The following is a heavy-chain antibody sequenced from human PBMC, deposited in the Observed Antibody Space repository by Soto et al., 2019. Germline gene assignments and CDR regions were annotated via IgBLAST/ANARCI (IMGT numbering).Heavy chain of an antibody. CDR2: ISGSGDRT. CDR3: AKDHYVGGPNWFDP. Sequence: GGSLRLSCVASGFTFSSHAMNWVRLAPGKGLDWVSTISGSGDRTFYADSVKGRFTISRDNSINTVHLQMNSLRAEDTAIYYCAKDHYVGGPNWFDPWGQGTLVTVSS. V-gene: IGHV3-23*01. J-gene: IGHJ5*02. CDR1: GFTFSSHA. D-gene: IGHD3-10*02.